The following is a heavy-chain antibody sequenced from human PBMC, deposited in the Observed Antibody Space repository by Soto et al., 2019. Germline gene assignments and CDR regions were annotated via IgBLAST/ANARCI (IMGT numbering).Heavy chain of an antibody. Sequence: ASVKVSCKASGYTFTSYGISWVRQAPGQGLEWMGWISAYNGNTNYAQKLQGRVTMTTDTSTSTAYMELRSLRSDDTAVYYCASQAAAGTLAHYYGMDVWSQGTTVTVSS. J-gene: IGHJ6*02. CDR1: GYTFTSYG. V-gene: IGHV1-18*04. CDR3: ASQAAAGTLAHYYGMDV. D-gene: IGHD6-13*01. CDR2: ISAYNGNT.